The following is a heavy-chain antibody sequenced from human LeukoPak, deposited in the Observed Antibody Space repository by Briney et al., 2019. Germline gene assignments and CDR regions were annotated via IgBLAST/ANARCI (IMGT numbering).Heavy chain of an antibody. D-gene: IGHD3-10*01. CDR3: ARDGGATMVRGVATYDS. Sequence: GGSLRLSCAASGFTVRDSYMSWVRQAPGKRLEWLAFIYVSGTTFYAASVKGRFTISRDNAKSSLFLQMNSLRAEDTAVYYCARDGGATMVRGVATYDSWGQGTLVTVSS. CDR1: GFTVRDSY. J-gene: IGHJ4*02. CDR2: IYVSGTT. V-gene: IGHV3-53*01.